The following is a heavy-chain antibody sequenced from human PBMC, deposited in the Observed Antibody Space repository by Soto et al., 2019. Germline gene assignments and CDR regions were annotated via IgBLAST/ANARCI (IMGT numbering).Heavy chain of an antibody. CDR2: ISYDGSNK. CDR1: GFTFSSYG. J-gene: IGHJ6*02. Sequence: GGSLRLSCAASGFTFSSYGMHWVRQAPGKGLEWVAVISYDGSNKYYADSVKGRFTVSRDNSKNTLYLQMNSLRAEDTAVYYCAKDLAVAVRPNYYYGMDVWGQGTTVTVS. CDR3: AKDLAVAVRPNYYYGMDV. D-gene: IGHD6-6*01. V-gene: IGHV3-30*18.